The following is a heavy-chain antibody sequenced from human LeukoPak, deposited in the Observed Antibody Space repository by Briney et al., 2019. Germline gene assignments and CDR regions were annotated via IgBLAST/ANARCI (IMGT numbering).Heavy chain of an antibody. CDR1: GYTFTGYY. D-gene: IGHD3-3*01. V-gene: IGHV1-2*06. J-gene: IGHJ4*02. CDR2: INPNSGGT. Sequence: GASVKVSCKASGYTFTGYYMQWVRQAPGQGLEWMGRINPNSGGTNYAQKFQGRVTMTRDTSISTAYMELSRLRSDDTAVYYGARAEITMFGPTYRPVDYWGQGPLVNVSS. CDR3: ARAEITMFGPTYRPVDY.